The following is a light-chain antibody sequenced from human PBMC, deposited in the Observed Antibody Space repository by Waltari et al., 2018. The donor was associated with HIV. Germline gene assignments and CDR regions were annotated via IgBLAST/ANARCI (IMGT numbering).Light chain of an antibody. J-gene: IGLJ3*02. CDR2: DVS. V-gene: IGLV2-14*03. CDR1: SRDIGGYAH. CDR3: SSFTSGTTWV. Sequence: QSALTQPASVSGSPGPSITISCTGTSRDIGGYAHVCWYQQHPGRAPKLKIYDVSNRPSGVSDRFSGSKSGNTASLTISGLQTEDEADYYCSSFTSGTTWVFGGGTKVTVL.